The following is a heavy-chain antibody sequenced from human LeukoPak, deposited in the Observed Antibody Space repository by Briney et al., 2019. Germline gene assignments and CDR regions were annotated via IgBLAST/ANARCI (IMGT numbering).Heavy chain of an antibody. Sequence: GRSLRLSCAASGFTFSSYAMHWVRQAPGKGLEWVAVISYDGSNKYYADSVKGRFTISRDNSKNTLYLQMNSLRAEDTAVSYCARELLLTGYYSRGQFDYWGQGALVTVSS. CDR3: ARELLLTGYYSRGQFDY. CDR1: GFTFSSYA. D-gene: IGHD3-9*01. V-gene: IGHV3-30*04. CDR2: ISYDGSNK. J-gene: IGHJ4*02.